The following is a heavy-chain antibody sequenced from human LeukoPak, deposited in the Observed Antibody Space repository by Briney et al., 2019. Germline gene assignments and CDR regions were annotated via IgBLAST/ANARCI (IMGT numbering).Heavy chain of an antibody. Sequence: GGSLRLSCAASGFTFSTYWIHWVRQVPGKGLMWVSYINSDGSSAFYADSVKGRFTISRDNAKNTLHLQMNSLRPEDTVVYYCARDSTIYDSPYFYYYMDVWGQGTTVTVSS. CDR3: ARDSTIYDSPYFYYYMDV. V-gene: IGHV3-74*01. D-gene: IGHD3-9*01. J-gene: IGHJ6*03. CDR2: INSDGSSA. CDR1: GFTFSTYW.